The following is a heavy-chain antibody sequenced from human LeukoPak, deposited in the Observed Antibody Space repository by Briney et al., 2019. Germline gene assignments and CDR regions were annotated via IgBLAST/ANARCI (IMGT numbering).Heavy chain of an antibody. V-gene: IGHV3-30*04. CDR2: ISYDGSNK. CDR1: GSTFSSYA. CDR3: ARGPFSYGGNTVL. J-gene: IGHJ4*02. D-gene: IGHD4-23*01. Sequence: GGSLRLSCAASGSTFSSYAMHWVRQAPGKGLEWVAVISYDGSNKYYADSVKGRFTISRDNSKNTLYLQMNSLRAEDTAVYYCARGPFSYGGNTVLWGQGTLVTVSS.